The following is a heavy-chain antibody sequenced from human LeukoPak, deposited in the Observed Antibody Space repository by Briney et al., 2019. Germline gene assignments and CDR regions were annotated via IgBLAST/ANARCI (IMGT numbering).Heavy chain of an antibody. D-gene: IGHD4-23*01. V-gene: IGHV3-30*02. J-gene: IGHJ4*02. Sequence: GGSLRLSCATSGLTFTSHGFHWVRQAAGKGLEWVAFIRNDGSDTYHANSVKGRFSISRDNSKNTVYLHMNSLRAEDTAVYYCARDRGKDYFDNWGQGTQVTVSS. CDR3: ARDRGKDYFDN. CDR2: IRNDGSDT. CDR1: GLTFTSHG.